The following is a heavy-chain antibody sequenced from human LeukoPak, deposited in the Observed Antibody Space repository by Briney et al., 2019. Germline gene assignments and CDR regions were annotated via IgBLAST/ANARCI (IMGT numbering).Heavy chain of an antibody. CDR2: ISSSGSTI. Sequence: GGSLRLSCAASGFTFSSYEMNWVRQAPGKGLEWVSYISSSGSTIYYADSVKGRFTISRDNSKNTLYLQMNSLRAEDTAVYYCAKVSQPGYSSSWYYFDYWGQGTLVTVSS. J-gene: IGHJ4*02. D-gene: IGHD6-13*01. CDR3: AKVSQPGYSSSWYYFDY. CDR1: GFTFSSYE. V-gene: IGHV3-48*03.